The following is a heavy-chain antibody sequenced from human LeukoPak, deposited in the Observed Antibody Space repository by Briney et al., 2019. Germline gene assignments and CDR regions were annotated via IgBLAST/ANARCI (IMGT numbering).Heavy chain of an antibody. CDR2: INPNSGGT. J-gene: IGHJ6*02. V-gene: IGHV1-2*04. D-gene: IGHD3-10*01. CDR3: ARASGSYYNASVHYYGMDV. CDR1: GYTFTGYY. Sequence: WASVKVSCKASGYTFTGYYMHWVRQAPGQGLEWMGWINPNSGGTNYAQKFQGWVTMTRDTSISTAYMELSRLRSDDTAVYYCARASGSYYNASVHYYGMDVWGQGTTVTVSS.